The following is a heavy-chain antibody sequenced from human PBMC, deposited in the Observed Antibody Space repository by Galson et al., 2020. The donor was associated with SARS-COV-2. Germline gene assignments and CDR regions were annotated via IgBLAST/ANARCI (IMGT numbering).Heavy chain of an antibody. J-gene: IGHJ4*02. CDR2: INWNGGST. D-gene: IGHD6-19*01. V-gene: IGHV3-20*04. Sequence: GESLKISCAASGFTFDDYGMSWVRQAPGKGLEWVSGINWNGGSTGYADSVKGRFTISRDNAKNSLYLQMNSLRAEDTALYYCARGGSGWYFDYWGQGTLVTVSS. CDR3: ARGGSGWYFDY. CDR1: GFTFDDYG.